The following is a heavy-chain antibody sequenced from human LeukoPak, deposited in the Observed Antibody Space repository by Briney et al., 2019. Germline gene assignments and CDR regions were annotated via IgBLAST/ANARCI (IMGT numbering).Heavy chain of an antibody. Sequence: GGSLRLSGAASGFTFSSYSMNWVRQAPGKGLEWVSSISGSGGSTFYGDSVKGRFTISRDNAKNTLNLQMNSLRSEDTAMYYCARVQGGGYRTADYWGQGTLVTVSS. J-gene: IGHJ4*02. D-gene: IGHD6-19*01. CDR1: GFTFSSYS. V-gene: IGHV3-21*01. CDR2: ISGSGGST. CDR3: ARVQGGGYRTADY.